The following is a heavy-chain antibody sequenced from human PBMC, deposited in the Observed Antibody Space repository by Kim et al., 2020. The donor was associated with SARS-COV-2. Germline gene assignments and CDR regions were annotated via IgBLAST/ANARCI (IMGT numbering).Heavy chain of an antibody. CDR3: ARGHYDYVWGSYEFDY. CDR2: ISSSSSYI. CDR1: GFTFSSYS. V-gene: IGHV3-21*01. D-gene: IGHD3-16*01. Sequence: GWSLRLSCAASGFTFSSYSMNWVRQAPGKGLEWVSSISSSSSYIYYADSVKGRFTISRDNAKNSLYLQMNSLRAEDTAVYYCARGHYDYVWGSYEFDYWGQGTLVTVSS. J-gene: IGHJ4*02.